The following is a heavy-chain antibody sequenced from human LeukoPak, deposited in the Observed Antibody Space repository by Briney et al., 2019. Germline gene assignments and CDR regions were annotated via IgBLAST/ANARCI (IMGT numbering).Heavy chain of an antibody. CDR2: ISAYNGNT. J-gene: IGHJ6*03. CDR1: GYTFTSYG. CDR3: ATTVTTFAAGGYYYYMDV. V-gene: IGHV1-18*01. Sequence: GASVQVSCKASGYTFTSYGISWVRQAPGQGGEWMGWISAYNGNTNYAQKLQSRVTMTTDTSTSTAYMELRSLRSDDTAVYYCATTVTTFAAGGYYYYMDVWGKGTTVTVSS. D-gene: IGHD4-17*01.